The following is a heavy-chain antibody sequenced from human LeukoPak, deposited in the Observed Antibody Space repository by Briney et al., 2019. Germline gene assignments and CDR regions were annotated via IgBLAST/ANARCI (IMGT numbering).Heavy chain of an antibody. V-gene: IGHV3-11*01. CDR1: GFTFSDYY. J-gene: IGHJ4*02. CDR2: IIDSASPI. CDR3: ARLRINLGSFDY. Sequence: GESLRLSCEVSGFTFSDYYMSWIRQAPGKGLEWVSYIIDSASPIFYADSVKGRFTISRDNAKNSLFLQMNSLRPEDTAVYYCARLRINLGSFDYWGQGTLVTVSS.